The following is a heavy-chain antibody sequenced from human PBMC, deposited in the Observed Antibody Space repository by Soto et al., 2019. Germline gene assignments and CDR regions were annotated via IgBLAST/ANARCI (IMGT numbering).Heavy chain of an antibody. CDR1: GFSLNTREVG. CDR2: IFWEDDK. CDR3: APVRSGLRIEDYLAYYFDF. V-gene: IGHV2-5*02. J-gene: IGHJ4*02. D-gene: IGHD4-17*01. Sequence: QLTLRESGPTLVKPTQTLTLTCTFSGFSLNTREVGVGWIRQPPGKALEWLALIFWEDDKRYSPSLKTRLTISKDTSKSQVVLTMTNMDPVDTATYYCAPVRSGLRIEDYLAYYFDFWGQGTLVTVSS.